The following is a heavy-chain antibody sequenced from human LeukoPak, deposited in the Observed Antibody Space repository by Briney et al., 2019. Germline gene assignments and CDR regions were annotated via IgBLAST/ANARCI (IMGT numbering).Heavy chain of an antibody. CDR3: AKGIQLWTTGGHFDY. CDR1: GFTFSSYG. V-gene: IGHV3-30*18. J-gene: IGHJ4*02. Sequence: PGGSLRLSCAASGFTFSSYGMHWVRQAPGKGLEWVAVISYDGSNKYYADSVKGRFTISRDNSKNTLYLQMNSLRAEDTAVYYCAKGIQLWTTGGHFDYWGQGTLVTVSS. D-gene: IGHD5-18*01. CDR2: ISYDGSNK.